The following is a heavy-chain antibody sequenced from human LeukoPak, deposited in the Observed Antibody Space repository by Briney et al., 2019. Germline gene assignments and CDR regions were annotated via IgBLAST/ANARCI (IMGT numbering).Heavy chain of an antibody. CDR3: ARGHGSGSYYNDEGVNFDY. V-gene: IGHV1-2*02. D-gene: IGHD3-10*01. CDR1: GHTFTGYY. CDR2: INPNSGGT. J-gene: IGHJ4*02. Sequence: ASVKVSCKASGHTFTGYYMHWVRQAPGQGLEWMGWINPNSGGTNYAQKFQGRVTMTRDTSISTAYMELSRLRSDDTAVYYCARGHGSGSYYNDEGVNFDYWGQGTLVTVSS.